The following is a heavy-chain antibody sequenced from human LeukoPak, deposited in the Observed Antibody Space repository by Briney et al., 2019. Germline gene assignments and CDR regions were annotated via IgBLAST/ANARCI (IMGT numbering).Heavy chain of an antibody. V-gene: IGHV1-2*02. J-gene: IGHJ4*02. D-gene: IGHD6-19*01. Sequence: ASVKVSCKASGYTLTGYYMHWVRQAPGQGLEWMGWINPNSGGTNYAQKFQGRVTMTRDTSISTAYMELSRLRSDDMAVYYCVRLKGYSSGWIDYWGQGTLVIVSS. CDR3: VRLKGYSSGWIDY. CDR1: GYTLTGYY. CDR2: INPNSGGT.